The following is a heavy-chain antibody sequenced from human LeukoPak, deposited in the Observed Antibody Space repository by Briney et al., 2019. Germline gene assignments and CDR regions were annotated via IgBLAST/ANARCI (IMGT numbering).Heavy chain of an antibody. CDR1: GYTFTGYY. Sequence: ASVKVSCKASGYTFTGYYMHWVRQAPGQGLEWMGWINPNSGGTNYAQKFQGRVTMTRDTSISTAYMELSRLRSDDTAVYYCARERYYDSSGTFDFWGQGTLVTVSS. V-gene: IGHV1-2*02. D-gene: IGHD3-22*01. J-gene: IGHJ4*02. CDR2: INPNSGGT. CDR3: ARERYYDSSGTFDF.